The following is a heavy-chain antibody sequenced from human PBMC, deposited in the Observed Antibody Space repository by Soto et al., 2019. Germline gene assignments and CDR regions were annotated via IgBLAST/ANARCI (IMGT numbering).Heavy chain of an antibody. Sequence: PSETLSLTCAVSGGSISDSYYYWCWLRQSPGKGPQWIGSFFYTGFSSYNPALESRVTISVDTSKNRFSLSLNSVTASDTAVYFCVSQRTTVPTQAYFDYWGPGALVTSPQ. CDR2: FFYTGFS. V-gene: IGHV4-39*01. CDR3: VSQRTTVPTQAYFDY. D-gene: IGHD4-17*01. CDR1: GGSISDSYYY. J-gene: IGHJ4*02.